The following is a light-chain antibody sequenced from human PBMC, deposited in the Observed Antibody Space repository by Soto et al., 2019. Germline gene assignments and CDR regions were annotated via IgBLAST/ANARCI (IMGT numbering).Light chain of an antibody. J-gene: IGLJ1*01. Sequence: SVLTQPPSASGTPGQRGTLSCSGSSSNIGSNTVNWYQQLPGTAPKLLIYSNNQRPSGVPDRFSGSKSGTSASLAISGLQSEDEADYYCAAWDDSLNGGVFGTGTKVTVL. CDR2: SNN. CDR3: AAWDDSLNGGV. V-gene: IGLV1-44*01. CDR1: SSNIGSNT.